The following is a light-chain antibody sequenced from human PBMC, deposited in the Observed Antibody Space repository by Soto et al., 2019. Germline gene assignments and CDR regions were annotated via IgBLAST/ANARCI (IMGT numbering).Light chain of an antibody. V-gene: IGKV3-11*01. J-gene: IGKJ1*01. CDR2: DAS. CDR3: QQSYTSPWT. Sequence: EIVLTQSPATLSLSPGERATLSGRASQSPSGYLAWYQQRPGQAPRLLIYDASSRANGIPARFTGSGSGTDFSLTISSLEPEDFATYYCQQSYTSPWTFGQGTNVEI. CDR1: QSPSGY.